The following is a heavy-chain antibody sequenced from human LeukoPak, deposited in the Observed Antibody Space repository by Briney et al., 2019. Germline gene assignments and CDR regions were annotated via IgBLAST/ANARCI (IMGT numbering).Heavy chain of an antibody. CDR2: INPNSGGT. V-gene: IGHV1-2*02. CDR1: GYTFTGYY. J-gene: IGHJ4*02. CDR3: AVPYYYESSGYYLFDY. D-gene: IGHD3-22*01. Sequence: ASVKVSCKASGYTFTGYYMHWVRQAPGQGLEWMGWINPNSGGTNYAQKFQGRVTMTRDTSISTAYMELSRLRSDDTAVYYCAVPYYYESSGYYLFDYWGQGTLVTVSS.